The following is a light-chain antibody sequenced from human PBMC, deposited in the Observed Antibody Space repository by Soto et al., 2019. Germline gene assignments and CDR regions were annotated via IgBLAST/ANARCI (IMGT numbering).Light chain of an antibody. V-gene: IGKV3-15*01. J-gene: IGKJ1*01. Sequence: IVMTQSPATLSVSPGERATPSCRASQNIYSNVAWYQQRPGQAPRLLIYRASTRAPGIPARFSGSGSGTDFTLTISSLQPEDVATYYCQKYNNAPWTFGQGTKVDI. CDR3: QKYNNAPWT. CDR2: RAS. CDR1: QNIYSN.